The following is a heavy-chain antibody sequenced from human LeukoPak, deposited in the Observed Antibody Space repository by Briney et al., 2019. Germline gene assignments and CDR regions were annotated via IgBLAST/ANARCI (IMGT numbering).Heavy chain of an antibody. V-gene: IGHV3-9*01. D-gene: IGHD3-22*01. CDR1: GFTFDDYA. J-gene: IGHJ4*02. CDR2: ISWNSGSI. Sequence: GGSLRLSCAASGFTFDDYAMHWVRQAPGKGLEWVSGISWNSGSIGYVDSVKGRFTISRDNAKNSLYLQMNSLRAEDTALYYCAKDRSYYYDSSGPLFDYWGQGTLVTVSS. CDR3: AKDRSYYYDSSGPLFDY.